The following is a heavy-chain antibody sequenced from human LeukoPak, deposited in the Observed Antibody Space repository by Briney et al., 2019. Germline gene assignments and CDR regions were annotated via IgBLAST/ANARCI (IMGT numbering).Heavy chain of an antibody. Sequence: GGSLRLSCAASGFTFSNYGMHWVRQAPGKGLEWVALIWYDGSNKYYADSVKGRFTISSDNSKNTLYLQMNSLRAEDTAVYYCAKIWGSSGWYEYSFDYWGQGTLVTVSS. V-gene: IGHV3-33*06. CDR3: AKIWGSSGWYEYSFDY. CDR2: IWYDGSNK. CDR1: GFTFSNYG. D-gene: IGHD6-19*01. J-gene: IGHJ4*02.